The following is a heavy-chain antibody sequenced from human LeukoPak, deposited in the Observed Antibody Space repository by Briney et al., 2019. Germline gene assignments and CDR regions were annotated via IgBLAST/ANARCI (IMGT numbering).Heavy chain of an antibody. CDR2: IYYSGST. Sequence: PSETLSLACTVSGGSISSSSYYWGWIRQPPRKGLEWIGSIYYSGSTYYNPSLKSRVTISVDTSKNQFFLKLSSVTAADTAVYYCARDQRKDYYDSSGYYYHYWGQGTLVTVSS. D-gene: IGHD3-22*01. CDR3: ARDQRKDYYDSSGYYYHY. CDR1: GGSISSSSYY. V-gene: IGHV4-39*07. J-gene: IGHJ4*02.